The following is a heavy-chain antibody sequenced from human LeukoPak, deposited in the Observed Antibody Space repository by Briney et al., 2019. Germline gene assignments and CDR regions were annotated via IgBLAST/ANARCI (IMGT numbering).Heavy chain of an antibody. Sequence: GGSLRLSCAASGFTVSSNYMSWVRQAPGKGLEWVSVIYSGGSTYYADSVKGRFTISRDNSKNTLYLQMNSLRAEDTAVYYCAREAGIAVAGTLGYWGQGTLVTVSS. J-gene: IGHJ4*02. CDR3: AREAGIAVAGTLGY. CDR1: GFTVSSNY. V-gene: IGHV3-66*01. CDR2: IYSGGST. D-gene: IGHD6-19*01.